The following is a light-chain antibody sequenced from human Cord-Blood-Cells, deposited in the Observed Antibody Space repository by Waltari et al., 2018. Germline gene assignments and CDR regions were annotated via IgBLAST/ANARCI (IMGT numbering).Light chain of an antibody. CDR3: QTWGTGIHV. CDR2: LNSDGSH. V-gene: IGLV4-69*01. J-gene: IGLJ3*02. CDR1: SGHSSYA. Sequence: QLVLTQSPSASASLGASVKLTCTLRSGHSSYAIAWPQQQPEKGPRYLMKLNSDGSHSKGDGIPDRFSGSSSGAERYLTISSLQSEDEADYYCQTWGTGIHVFGGGTKLTVL.